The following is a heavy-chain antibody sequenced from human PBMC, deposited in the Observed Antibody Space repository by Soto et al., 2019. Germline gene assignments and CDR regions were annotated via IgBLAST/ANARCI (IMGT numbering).Heavy chain of an antibody. CDR2: ISPDNGKT. CDR3: ATRGKYYYDSGSAYNWFEP. CDR1: GYTFTSYG. D-gene: IGHD3-10*01. J-gene: IGHJ5*02. Sequence: SVKVSCKASGYTFTSYGISWVRQDPGQGLEWMGWISPDNGKTNYAQKLQGRVTMTEDTSTDTAYMELSSLRSEDTAVYYCATRGKYYYDSGSAYNWFEPWGQGTLVTVSS. V-gene: IGHV1-18*01.